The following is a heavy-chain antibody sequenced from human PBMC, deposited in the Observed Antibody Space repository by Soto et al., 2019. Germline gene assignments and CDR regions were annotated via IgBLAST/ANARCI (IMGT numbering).Heavy chain of an antibody. D-gene: IGHD1-26*01. J-gene: IGHJ1*01. V-gene: IGHV4-31*03. CDR3: ARVWSGPSLAEYFQH. CDR1: GGSISSGGYY. CDR2: IYYSGST. Sequence: SETLSLTCTVSGGSISSGGYYWSWIRQHPGKGLEWIGYIYYSGSTYYNPSLKSRVTISVDTSKNQFSLKLSSVTAADTAVYYCARVWSGPSLAEYFQHWRQGTLVTVSS.